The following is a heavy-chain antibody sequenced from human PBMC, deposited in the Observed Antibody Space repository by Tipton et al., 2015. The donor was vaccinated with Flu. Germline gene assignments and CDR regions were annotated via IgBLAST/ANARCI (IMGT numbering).Heavy chain of an antibody. CDR1: GYSFTNYW. Sequence: QLVQSGAEAKKSGESLKISCEGSGYSFTNYWIGWVRQMPGKGLEWMGIIYPGDSDTRYSPSFQGQVTISADKSISSAYLQWSSLKASDTAMYYCVRLYCSGGSCYSGYVYNYYNMDVWGRGTTVTVSS. J-gene: IGHJ6*02. CDR2: IYPGDSDT. V-gene: IGHV5-51*03. D-gene: IGHD2-15*01. CDR3: VRLYCSGGSCYSGYVYNYYNMDV.